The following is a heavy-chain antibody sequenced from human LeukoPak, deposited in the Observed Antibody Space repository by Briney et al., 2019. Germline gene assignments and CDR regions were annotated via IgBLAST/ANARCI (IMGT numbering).Heavy chain of an antibody. D-gene: IGHD3-10*02. CDR1: GFTFGDYA. V-gene: IGHV3-48*03. CDR3: AELGIAMIGGI. Sequence: GGSLRLSCTASGFTFGDYAMNWVRQAPGKGLEWVSYISSSGSTIYYADSVKGRFTISRDNAKNSLYLQMNSLRAEDTAVYYCAELGIAMIGGIWGKGTTATISP. CDR2: ISSSGSTI. J-gene: IGHJ6*04.